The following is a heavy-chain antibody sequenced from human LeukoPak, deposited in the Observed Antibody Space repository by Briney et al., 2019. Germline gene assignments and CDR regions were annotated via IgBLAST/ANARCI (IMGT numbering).Heavy chain of an antibody. J-gene: IGHJ4*02. D-gene: IGHD4-17*01. CDR1: GYAFTGYY. Sequence: ASVKVSCKASGYAFTGYYMHWVRQAPGQGLEWMGWINPTSGGTNYAQKFQGRVTMTRDTSISTAYMELSRLTSDDTAVYYCARADYGHYFDYWGQGTLATVSS. CDR3: ARADYGHYFDY. CDR2: INPTSGGT. V-gene: IGHV1-2*02.